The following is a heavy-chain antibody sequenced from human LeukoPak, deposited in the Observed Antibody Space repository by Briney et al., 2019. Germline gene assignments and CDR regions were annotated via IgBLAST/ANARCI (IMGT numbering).Heavy chain of an antibody. D-gene: IGHD2-21*01. J-gene: IGHJ6*03. Sequence: NPSETLSLTCSVSGGSMNRYYWGWIRQPPGKGLEWIGYISYSGSTNYNPSLKSRVSISVATSKNQFFLEVNSVTAADTAVYYCARLQIANQDSTMYTGGFYYTEVWGKGTTVTVSS. CDR2: ISYSGST. V-gene: IGHV4-59*08. CDR3: ARLQIANQDSTMYTGGFYYTEV. CDR1: GGSMNRYY.